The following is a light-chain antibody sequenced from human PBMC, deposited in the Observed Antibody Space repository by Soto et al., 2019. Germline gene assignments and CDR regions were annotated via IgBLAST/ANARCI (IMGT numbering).Light chain of an antibody. CDR2: WAS. CDR1: QSVFYSSNNNNH. J-gene: IGKJ1*01. Sequence: DIEMTQSPDSLAVSLGERATINCKSSQSVFYSSNNNNHLAWYQQKPGQPPKLLVYWASTRQSGVPDRFSGSGSGADFTLTISSLQAEDVGIYYCQQYYSMPWTFGQGTRVEIK. CDR3: QQYYSMPWT. V-gene: IGKV4-1*01.